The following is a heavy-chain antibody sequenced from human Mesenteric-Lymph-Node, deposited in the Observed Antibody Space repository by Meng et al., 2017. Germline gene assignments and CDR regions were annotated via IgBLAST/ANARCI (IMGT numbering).Heavy chain of an antibody. V-gene: IGHV3-66*02. J-gene: IGHJ4*02. CDR1: GVTVSSNY. CDR3: ARGDYGDYSGYFDY. CDR2: IYSGGST. D-gene: IGHD4-17*01. Sequence: VQLVDSGGGLVQPGGSLRLSCAASGVTVSSNYMSWVRQAPGKGLEWVSVIYSGGSTYYADSVKGRFTISRDNSKNTLYLQMNSLRAEDTAVYYCARGDYGDYSGYFDYWGQGTLVTASS.